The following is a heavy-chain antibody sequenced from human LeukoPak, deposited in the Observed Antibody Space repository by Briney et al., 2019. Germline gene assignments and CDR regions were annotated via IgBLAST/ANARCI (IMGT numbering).Heavy chain of an antibody. V-gene: IGHV1-69*01. Sequence: AASVKVSCKASGGTFSSYAISWVRQAPGQGLEWMGGIIPIFGTANYAQKFQGRVTITADESTSTAYMELSSLRSEDTAVYYCARQYSSSSAAFDIWGQGTMVTVSS. CDR1: GGTFSSYA. CDR2: IIPIFGTA. CDR3: ARQYSSSSAAFDI. D-gene: IGHD6-6*01. J-gene: IGHJ3*02.